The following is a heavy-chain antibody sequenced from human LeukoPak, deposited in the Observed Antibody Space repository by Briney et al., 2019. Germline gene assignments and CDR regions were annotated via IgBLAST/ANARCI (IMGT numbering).Heavy chain of an antibody. Sequence: QPGGSLRLSCAASGFTFSSYSMHWVRQDPGKGLEWVAIISNDGIHKLYADSVKGRSTISRDNSKNTLYLQMNSLRTEDTAVYYCAKMISLIVVAGGYFDYWGQGTLVTVSS. J-gene: IGHJ4*02. CDR2: ISNDGIHK. D-gene: IGHD3-22*01. CDR3: AKMISLIVVAGGYFDY. V-gene: IGHV3-30*18. CDR1: GFTFSSYS.